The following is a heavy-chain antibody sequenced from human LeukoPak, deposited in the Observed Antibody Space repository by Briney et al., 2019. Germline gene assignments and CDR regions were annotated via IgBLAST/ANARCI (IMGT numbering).Heavy chain of an antibody. CDR3: ARDGYYDFWSGPFDY. D-gene: IGHD3-3*01. CDR1: GYTFTSYG. Sequence: GASVKVSCKASGYTFTSYGISWVRQAPGQGLEWMGWISAYNGNTNYAQKLQGRVTMTTDTSTSTAYMELRSLRPDDTAVYYCARDGYYDFWSGPFDYWGQGTLVTVSS. V-gene: IGHV1-18*01. CDR2: ISAYNGNT. J-gene: IGHJ4*02.